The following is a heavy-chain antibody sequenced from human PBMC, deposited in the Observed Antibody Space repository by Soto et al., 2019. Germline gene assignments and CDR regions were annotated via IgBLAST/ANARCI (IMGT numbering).Heavy chain of an antibody. J-gene: IGHJ4*02. D-gene: IGHD5-12*01. Sequence: QVQLVQSGAEVKKPGASVKVSCKASGYTFTTYAMHWVRQAPGQRLEWMGWINAGDGNTKYSQKFQGRVSITWDTSASTAYMELSSLISEATAVYYSARVLVGNSGYGYYDYWGQGTLVTVSS. CDR2: INAGDGNT. V-gene: IGHV1-3*01. CDR1: GYTFTTYA. CDR3: ARVLVGNSGYGYYDY.